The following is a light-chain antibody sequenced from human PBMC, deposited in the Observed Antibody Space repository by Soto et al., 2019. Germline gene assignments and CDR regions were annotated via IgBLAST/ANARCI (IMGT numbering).Light chain of an antibody. CDR1: QSLNNW. CDR3: QRYNAFSQT. J-gene: IGKJ1*01. Sequence: DIQLTQSPSTLSASVGDRVSITCRASQSLNNWMAWFQQKPGKAPKLLIYDASTLQTGVPSRFSGSGSGTEFTLNISSLQPDDFATYYCQRYNAFSQTFGQGTRVEIK. CDR2: DAS. V-gene: IGKV1-5*01.